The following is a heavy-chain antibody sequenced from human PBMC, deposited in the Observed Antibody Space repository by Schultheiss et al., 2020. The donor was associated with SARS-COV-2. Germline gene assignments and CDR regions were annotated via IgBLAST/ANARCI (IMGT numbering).Heavy chain of an antibody. D-gene: IGHD2-21*01. V-gene: IGHV4-34*01. Sequence: SQTLSLTCAVYGESFNGFSWTWIRQSPGKGLEWIGEINHSGSTNYNPSLKSRVTISVDTSKNQFSLILSSVTAADTAVYYCARRAYCGDDCFPFDYWGQGTLVTVSS. J-gene: IGHJ4*02. CDR2: INHSGST. CDR3: ARRAYCGDDCFPFDY. CDR1: GESFNGFS.